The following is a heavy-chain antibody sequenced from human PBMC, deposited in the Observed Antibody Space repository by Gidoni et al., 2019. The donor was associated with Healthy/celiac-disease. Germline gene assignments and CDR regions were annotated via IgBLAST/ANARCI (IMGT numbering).Heavy chain of an antibody. CDR2: ISYDGSNT. V-gene: IGHV3-30*18. Sequence: QVQLVESGGGAVQPGRCLRLACAASGVTFRSYGMHWVRQAPGKGLEWVAVISYDGSNTYYADSVKGRFTISRDNSKNTLYLQMNSLRAEDTAVYYCAKDSGFRRNEYGPSYWGQGTLVTVSS. D-gene: IGHD3-9*01. CDR1: GVTFRSYG. CDR3: AKDSGFRRNEYGPSY. J-gene: IGHJ4*02.